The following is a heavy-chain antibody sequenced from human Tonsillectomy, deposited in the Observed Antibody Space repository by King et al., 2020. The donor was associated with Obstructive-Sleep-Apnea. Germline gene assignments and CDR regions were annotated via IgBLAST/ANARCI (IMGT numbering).Heavy chain of an antibody. D-gene: IGHD1-26*01. CDR1: GFTFSEHY. J-gene: IGHJ4*02. Sequence: VQLVESGGGLVQTGGSLRLSCAASGFTFSEHYMDWVRQAPGKGPGWGGRIKNKDNKYTTEYAASVKGRFTISRDDSQNSLYLQMNSLRTEDTAVYYCAKDLGSPIVGTQWGQGTPVTV. V-gene: IGHV3-72*01. CDR2: IKNKDNKYTT. CDR3: AKDLGSPIVGTQ.